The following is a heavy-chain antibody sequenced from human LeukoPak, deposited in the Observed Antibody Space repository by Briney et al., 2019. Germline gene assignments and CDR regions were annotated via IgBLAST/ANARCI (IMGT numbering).Heavy chain of an antibody. Sequence: GGSLRLSCAASGFTFSSYAMSWVRQAPGKGLEWVSGISGSGSSTFDADSVKGRFTISRDNSKNTLFLQMNSLRAEDTALYYCAKDYRMIAFGGVIGIDAFDIWGQGTMVTVSS. CDR3: AKDYRMIAFGGVIGIDAFDI. CDR2: ISGSGSST. D-gene: IGHD3-16*02. V-gene: IGHV3-23*01. CDR1: GFTFSSYA. J-gene: IGHJ3*02.